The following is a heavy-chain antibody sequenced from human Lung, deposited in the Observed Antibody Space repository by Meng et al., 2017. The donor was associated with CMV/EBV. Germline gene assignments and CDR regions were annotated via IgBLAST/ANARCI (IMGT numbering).Heavy chain of an antibody. CDR2: ISPNNGAT. CDR3: ASKMYYDFWSAYRGTEGVDPFNI. Sequence: ASXXVSXKASGYTFADYRMHWVRQAPGQGLEWMGWISPNNGATNYAQKFQGRVTMTRDTSINTAYMDLNRLTYDDTAVYYCASKMYYDFWSAYRGTEGVDPFNIWGQGXLVTVSS. D-gene: IGHD3-3*01. J-gene: IGHJ3*02. V-gene: IGHV1-2*02. CDR1: GYTFADYR.